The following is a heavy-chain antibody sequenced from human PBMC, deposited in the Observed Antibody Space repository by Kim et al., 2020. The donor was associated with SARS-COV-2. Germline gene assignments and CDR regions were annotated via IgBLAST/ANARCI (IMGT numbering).Heavy chain of an antibody. V-gene: IGHV3-11*01. CDR1: GFPFSDFY. CDR2: ITGTGATT. CDR3: ARERRVTTVTRIDYFD. Sequence: GGSLRLSCAASGFPFSDFYIAWIRQAPGKGLEWVSYITGTGATTYYADSVRGRFTISRDNAKNSVHLQMNTLRAEDTAVYDCARERRVTTVTRIDYFD. D-gene: IGHD4-17*01. J-gene: IGHJ4*01.